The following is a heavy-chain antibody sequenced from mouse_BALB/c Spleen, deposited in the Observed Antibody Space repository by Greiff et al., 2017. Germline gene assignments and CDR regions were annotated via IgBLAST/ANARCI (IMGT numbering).Heavy chain of an antibody. J-gene: IGHJ1*01. V-gene: IGHV1-7*01. D-gene: IGHD1-1*01. CDR1: GYTFTSYW. Sequence: QVQLQQSGAELAKPGASVKMSCKASGYTFTSYWMHWVKQRPGQGLEWIGYINPSTGYTEYNQKFKDKATLTADKSSSTAYMQLSSLTSEDSAVYYCARTFITTVVARTYWYFDVWGAGTTVTVSS. CDR3: ARTFITTVVARTYWYFDV. CDR2: INPSTGYT.